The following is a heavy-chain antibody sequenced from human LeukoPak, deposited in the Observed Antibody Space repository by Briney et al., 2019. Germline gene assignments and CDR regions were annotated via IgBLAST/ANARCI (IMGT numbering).Heavy chain of an antibody. CDR1: GFTFSSYA. V-gene: IGHV3-33*08. D-gene: IGHD3-10*01. Sequence: GGSLRLSCAASGFTFSSYAMSWVRQAPGKGLEWVAVIWYDGSNKYYADSVKGRFTISRDNSKNTLYLQMNSLRAEDTAVYYCARGGELWFGANWFDPWGQGTLVTVSS. J-gene: IGHJ5*02. CDR2: IWYDGSNK. CDR3: ARGGELWFGANWFDP.